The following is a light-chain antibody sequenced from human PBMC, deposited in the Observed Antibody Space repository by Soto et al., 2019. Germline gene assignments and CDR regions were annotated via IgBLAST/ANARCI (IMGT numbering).Light chain of an antibody. V-gene: IGLV1-44*01. CDR1: SSNIGSST. CDR3: AAWDDSLDGDV. J-gene: IGLJ1*01. CDR2: SNN. Sequence: QSVLTQPPSASGTPGQRVTISCSGSSSNIGSSTVNWYQQLPGTAPKLLIYSNNQRPSGVPDRFSGSKSGTSASLAISGLQSEDEAAYYCAAWDDSLDGDVFGTGTKLTVL.